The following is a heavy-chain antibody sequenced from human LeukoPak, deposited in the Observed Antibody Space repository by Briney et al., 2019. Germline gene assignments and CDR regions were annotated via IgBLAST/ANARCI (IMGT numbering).Heavy chain of an antibody. Sequence: PSETLSLTCSVSDDSISSDDYYWSWIRQPPGKGLEWIGYISRSGNTYYIPSLKSRVTISLDTSKNHVSLRLSSVTAADTAMYYCARGLSDYYRFDYWGRGALVTVSS. CDR2: ISRSGNT. CDR3: ARGLSDYYRFDY. V-gene: IGHV4-30-2*01. CDR1: DDSISSDDYY. D-gene: IGHD3-22*01. J-gene: IGHJ4*02.